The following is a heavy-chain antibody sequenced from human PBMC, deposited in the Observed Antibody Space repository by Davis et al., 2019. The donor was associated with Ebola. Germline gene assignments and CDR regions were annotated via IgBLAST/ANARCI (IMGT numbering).Heavy chain of an antibody. V-gene: IGHV4-39*01. CDR3: ARGHSYGSMVYGMDV. Sequence: SETLSLTCTVSGGSLSSSSYYWGWIRQPPGKGLDWIGNIYSSGSTYYNPSLKSRVTISVDTSKNQFSLKLSSVTAADTAMYYCARGHSYGSMVYGMDVWGQGTTVTVSS. J-gene: IGHJ6*02. CDR1: GGSLSSSSYY. CDR2: IYSSGST. D-gene: IGHD5-18*01.